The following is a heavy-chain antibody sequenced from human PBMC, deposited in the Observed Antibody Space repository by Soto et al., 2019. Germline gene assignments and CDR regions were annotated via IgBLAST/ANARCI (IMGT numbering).Heavy chain of an antibody. CDR3: ARDRLGELSSALDY. CDR1: GGSISSTDSH. D-gene: IGHD3-16*02. CDR2: IYYSGST. J-gene: IGHJ4*02. V-gene: IGHV4-30-4*01. Sequence: SETLSLTCTVSGGSISSTDSHWSWIRQPPGKGLECIGFIYYSGSTYYNPSLKSRVTISLDTSKNQFSLKLSSVTAADTAVHYCARDRLGELSSALDYWGQGTPVTVSS.